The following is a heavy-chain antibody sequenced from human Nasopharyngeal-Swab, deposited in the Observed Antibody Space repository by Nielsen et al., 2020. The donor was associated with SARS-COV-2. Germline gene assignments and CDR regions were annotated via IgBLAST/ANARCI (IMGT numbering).Heavy chain of an antibody. Sequence: GESLKISCAASGFTFSSYAMHWVRQAPGKGLEWVAVISYDGSNKYYADSVKGRFTISRDNSKNTLYLQMNSLRAEDTAVYYCARGGLLEPGFYWYFDLWGRGTLVTVSS. V-gene: IGHV3-30-3*01. D-gene: IGHD2-21*02. CDR3: ARGGLLEPGFYWYFDL. J-gene: IGHJ2*01. CDR1: GFTFSSYA. CDR2: ISYDGSNK.